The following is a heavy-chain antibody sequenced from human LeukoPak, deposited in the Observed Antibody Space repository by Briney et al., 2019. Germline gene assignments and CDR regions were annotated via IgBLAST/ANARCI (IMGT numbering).Heavy chain of an antibody. J-gene: IGHJ4*02. CDR2: ISGSGSA. CDR3: ARHSGIGLDS. CDR1: GGSIRSYY. D-gene: IGHD3-10*01. Sequence: PSETLSLTCTVSGGSIRSYYWSWIRQPPGKGLEWIGYISGSGSANYNPSLESRVTISVDTSKNQFSLKLNSVAAADTAIYYCARHSGIGLDSWGQGTLVAVSS. V-gene: IGHV4-59*08.